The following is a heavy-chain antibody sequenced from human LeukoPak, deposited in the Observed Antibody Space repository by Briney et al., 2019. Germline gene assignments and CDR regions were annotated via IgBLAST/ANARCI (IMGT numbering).Heavy chain of an antibody. CDR1: GFTFSSYA. D-gene: IGHD3-3*01. V-gene: IGHV3-64*01. CDR3: ARTMRGCTLDP. CDR2: INSNGGST. J-gene: IGHJ5*02. Sequence: GGSLRLSCAASGFTFSSYAMHWVRQTPGKGLEYVSGINSNGGSTHYANSVKGRFTISRDNSKHTLYLQMGSLRTEDMAVYSCARTMRGCTLDPWGQGTLVTVPS.